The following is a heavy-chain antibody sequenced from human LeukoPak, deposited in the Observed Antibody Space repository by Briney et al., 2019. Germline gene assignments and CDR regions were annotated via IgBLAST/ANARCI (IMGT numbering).Heavy chain of an antibody. Sequence: GRSLRLSCAASGFTFSSYAMHWVRQAPGKGLEWVAVISYDGSNKYYADSVKGRFTISRDNAKNSLYLQMNSLRVEDTGIYYCARDRAAKARIGGMDVWGQGTTVIVSS. CDR1: GFTFSSYA. CDR3: ARDRAAKARIGGMDV. CDR2: ISYDGSNK. J-gene: IGHJ6*02. D-gene: IGHD5-24*01. V-gene: IGHV3-30-3*01.